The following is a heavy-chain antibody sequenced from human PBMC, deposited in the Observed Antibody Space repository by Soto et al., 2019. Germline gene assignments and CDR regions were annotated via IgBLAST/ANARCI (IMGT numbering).Heavy chain of an antibody. Sequence: QVQLQESGPGLVKPSQTLSLTCTVSGDSISNAAYYWSWIRQHPGKGLEWIGYISHSGSTYYNPYLKGRVIISVDTSKNQFSLSLTSVTAADTAVYYCAREYTYGSTFFDCWGQGALVTVSS. V-gene: IGHV4-31*03. CDR3: AREYTYGSTFFDC. CDR2: ISHSGST. CDR1: GDSISNAAYY. J-gene: IGHJ4*02. D-gene: IGHD3-10*01.